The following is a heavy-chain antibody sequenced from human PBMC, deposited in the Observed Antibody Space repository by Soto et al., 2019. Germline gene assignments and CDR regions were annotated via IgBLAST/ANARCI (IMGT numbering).Heavy chain of an antibody. J-gene: IGHJ5*02. CDR1: GYTFTSYG. V-gene: IGHV1-18*01. CDR3: ARGPWLNYDSSGSWFDP. D-gene: IGHD3-22*01. Sequence: QVQLVQSGAEVKKPGASVKVSCKASGYTFTSYGISWVRQAPGQGLEWMGWISAYNGNTNYAQKLQGRVTMTTDTSTSTAYMELRSLRSDDTAVYYFARGPWLNYDSSGSWFDPWGQGTLVTVSS. CDR2: ISAYNGNT.